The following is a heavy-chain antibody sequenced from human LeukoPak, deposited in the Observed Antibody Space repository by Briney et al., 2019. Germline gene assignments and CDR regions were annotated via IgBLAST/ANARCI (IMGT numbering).Heavy chain of an antibody. CDR1: GFTFSSYW. V-gene: IGHV3-23*01. D-gene: IGHD1-26*01. J-gene: IGHJ4*02. CDR2: ISGSGGST. Sequence: GGSLRLSCAASGFTFSSYWMHWVRQAPGKGLEWVSAISGSGGSTYYADSVKGRFTISRDNSKNTLYLQMNSLRAEDTAVYYCAKDAAWDLLLDYWGQGTLVTVSS. CDR3: AKDAAWDLLLDY.